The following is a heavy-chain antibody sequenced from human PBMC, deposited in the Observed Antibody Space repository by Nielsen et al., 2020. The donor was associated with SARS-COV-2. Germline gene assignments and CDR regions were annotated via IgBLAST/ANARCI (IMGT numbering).Heavy chain of an antibody. CDR1: GFTFSSYA. J-gene: IGHJ4*02. Sequence: GESLKISCAASGFTFSSYAMHWVRQAPGKGLEWVAVISYDGSNKYYADSVKGRFTISRDNSKNTLYLQMNSLRAEDTAVYYCARRSPDEHFDYWGQGTLVTVSS. CDR2: ISYDGSNK. V-gene: IGHV3-30*04. D-gene: IGHD1-14*01. CDR3: ARRSPDEHFDY.